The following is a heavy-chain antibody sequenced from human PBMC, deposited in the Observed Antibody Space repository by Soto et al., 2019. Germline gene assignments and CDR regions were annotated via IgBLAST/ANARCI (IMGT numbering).Heavy chain of an antibody. CDR2: IFRDGNTK. V-gene: IGHV3-33*08. Sequence: GGSLRLSCEVSGFAFSSYGMHWVRQAPGKGLEWVAAIFRDGNTKQYADSVKGRFSVSRDNSQNTLYLQMKSLRTEDTPVYYCTNWRASFNFDYWGKGAMVTVSS. CDR3: TNWRASFNFDY. J-gene: IGHJ4*02. CDR1: GFAFSSYG.